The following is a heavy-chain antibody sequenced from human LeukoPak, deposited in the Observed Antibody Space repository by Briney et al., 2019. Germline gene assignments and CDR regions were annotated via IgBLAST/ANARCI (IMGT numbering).Heavy chain of an antibody. D-gene: IGHD4-23*01. Sequence: AGGSLRLSCAASGFTFSSYEMNWVRQAPGKGLEWVSYISSSGSTIYYADSVKGRFTISRDNAKNSLYLQMNSLRAEDTAVYYCARERHYGGNPVLDYWGQGTLVTVSS. CDR1: GFTFSSYE. J-gene: IGHJ4*02. V-gene: IGHV3-48*03. CDR3: ARERHYGGNPVLDY. CDR2: ISSSGSTI.